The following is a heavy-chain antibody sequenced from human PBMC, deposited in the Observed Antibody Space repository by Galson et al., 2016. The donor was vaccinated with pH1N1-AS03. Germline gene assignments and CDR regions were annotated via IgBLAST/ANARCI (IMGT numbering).Heavy chain of an antibody. CDR3: ARVSGGSRLLIFDF. Sequence: SLRLSCAASGFTFSDYDMSWIRQAPGKGLEWVSSISSSSSPIYYADSVKGRLTTSRDNAKNSVYLQMNSLRAEDTAVYYCARVSGGSRLLIFDFWGQGTLVTVSS. J-gene: IGHJ4*02. CDR1: GFTFSDYD. CDR2: ISSSSSPI. D-gene: IGHD3-10*02. V-gene: IGHV3-11*04.